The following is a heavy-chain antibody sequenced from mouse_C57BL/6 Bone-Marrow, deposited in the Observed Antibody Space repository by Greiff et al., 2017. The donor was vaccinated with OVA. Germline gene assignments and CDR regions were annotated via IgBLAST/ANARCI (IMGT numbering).Heavy chain of an antibody. J-gene: IGHJ2*01. CDR2: IYPRSGNT. CDR1: GYTFTSYG. CDR3: ARAGSTTVFDY. D-gene: IGHD1-1*01. Sequence: VQLQQSGAELARPGASVKLSCKASGYTFTSYGISWVKQRTGQGLEWIGEIYPRSGNTYYNEKFKGKATLTADKSSSTAYMELRSLTSEDSAVYYCARAGSTTVFDYWGQGTTLTVSS. V-gene: IGHV1-81*01.